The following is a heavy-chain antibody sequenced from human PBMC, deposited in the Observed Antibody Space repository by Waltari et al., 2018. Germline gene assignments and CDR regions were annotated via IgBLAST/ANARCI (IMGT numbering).Heavy chain of an antibody. CDR1: GYTFSTYG. V-gene: IGHV1-18*04. Sequence: QAELVQSGTEVKKPGASVRVSCKPSGYTFSTYGITWVRRAPGQGLEWMGYISGKYANTNFAQKFQGRVTMTKDTSTATIYMELRSLRSDDTAVYYCARGISYFDSWGQGTLVTVSS. J-gene: IGHJ4*02. CDR2: ISGKYANT. CDR3: ARGISYFDS.